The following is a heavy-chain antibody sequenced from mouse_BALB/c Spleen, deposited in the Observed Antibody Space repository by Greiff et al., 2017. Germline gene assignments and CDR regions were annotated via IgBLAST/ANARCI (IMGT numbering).Heavy chain of an antibody. V-gene: IGHV2-9*02. J-gene: IGHJ4*01. CDR3: ARASFPEDYAMDY. CDR1: GFSLTSYG. CDR2: IWAGGST. Sequence: QVQLQQSGPGLVAPSQSLSITCTVSGFSLTSYGVHWVRQPPGKGLEWLGVIWAGGSTNYNSALMSRLSISKDNSKSQVFLKMNSLQTDDTAMYYCARASFPEDYAMDYWGQGTSVTVSS. D-gene: IGHD6-1*01.